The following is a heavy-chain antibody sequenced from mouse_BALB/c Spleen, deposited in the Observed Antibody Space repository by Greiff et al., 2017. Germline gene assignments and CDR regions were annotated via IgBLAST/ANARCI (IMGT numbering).Heavy chain of an antibody. D-gene: IGHD1-2*01. CDR2: ISSGSSTI. CDR1: GFTFSSFG. V-gene: IGHV5-17*02. Sequence: EVKLMESGGGLVQPGGSRKLSCAASGFTFSSFGMHWVRQAPEKGLEWVAYISSGSSTIYYADTVKGRFTISRDNPKNTLFLQMTSLRSEDTAMYYCERRGLTTAYYAMDYWGQGTSVTVSS. CDR3: ERRGLTTAYYAMDY. J-gene: IGHJ4*01.